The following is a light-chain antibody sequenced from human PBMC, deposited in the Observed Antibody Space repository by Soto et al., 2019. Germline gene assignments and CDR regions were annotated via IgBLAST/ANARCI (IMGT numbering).Light chain of an antibody. Sequence: DIAMTQSPSSVSASVGDRVTITCRASGDISTYLSWYQQKPGKVPHLLISSATSLQTGVPPRFSGSGSWTDFTLTITNLQPEDFATYFCQQAHTFVTFGGGTRVEV. CDR2: SAT. CDR1: GDISTY. V-gene: IGKV1-12*01. CDR3: QQAHTFVT. J-gene: IGKJ4*01.